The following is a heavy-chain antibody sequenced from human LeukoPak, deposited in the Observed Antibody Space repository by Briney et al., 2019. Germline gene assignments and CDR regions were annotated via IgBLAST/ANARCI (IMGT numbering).Heavy chain of an antibody. CDR3: ARGAVPFDY. CDR1: GLTVSNTY. D-gene: IGHD1-26*01. V-gene: IGHV3-23*01. CDR2: ISARDGRT. J-gene: IGHJ4*02. Sequence: GGSLRLSCAASGLTVSNTYMSWVRQAPGKGLEWVSVISARDGRTYYADSVNGRFTISRDNSKNTLYLQMNSLRAEDTAVYYCARGAVPFDYWGQGTLLTVSS.